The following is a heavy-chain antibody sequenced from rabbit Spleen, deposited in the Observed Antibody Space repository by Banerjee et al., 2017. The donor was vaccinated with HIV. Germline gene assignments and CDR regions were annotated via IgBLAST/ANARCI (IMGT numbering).Heavy chain of an antibody. V-gene: IGHV1S45*01. CDR1: GFTLSSYYY. D-gene: IGHD8-1*01. J-gene: IGHJ6*01. Sequence: QEQLEESGGDLVKPEGSLTLTCKASGFTLSSYYYMCWVRQAPGKGLEWIGCIYTGGSGGIYYATWANGRFTVSKTSSTTVTLQMTSLTAADTATYFCARDSGTSFSSYGMDLWGQGTLVTVS. CDR3: ARDSGTSFSSYGMDL. CDR2: IYTGGSGGI.